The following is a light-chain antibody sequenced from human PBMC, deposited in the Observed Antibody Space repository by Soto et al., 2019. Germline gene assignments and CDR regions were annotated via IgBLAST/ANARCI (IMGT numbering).Light chain of an antibody. CDR2: EVS. Sequence: QSALTQPASVSGSPGQSITISCTGTSSDVGSYNLVSWYQQHPGKAPKLMIYEVSKRPSGVSNRFSGSKSGNTASLTISRLQAEDEADYYCCSYAGSSIPYVFGTGTKVTVL. J-gene: IGLJ1*01. CDR3: CSYAGSSIPYV. V-gene: IGLV2-23*02. CDR1: SSDVGSYNL.